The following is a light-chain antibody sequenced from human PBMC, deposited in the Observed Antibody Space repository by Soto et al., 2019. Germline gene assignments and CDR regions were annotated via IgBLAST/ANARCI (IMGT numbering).Light chain of an antibody. J-gene: IGLJ3*02. CDR2: GND. Sequence: QSVLTQPPSASGTPGQRVAISCSGSSSNIGSHTVNWYQQLPGTAPKLLIDGNDQRPSGVPDRFSGSKSGTSASLAISGLQSEDEVDYYCAAWDDSLNGPVFGGGTKLHVL. CDR1: SSNIGSHT. V-gene: IGLV1-44*01. CDR3: AAWDDSLNGPV.